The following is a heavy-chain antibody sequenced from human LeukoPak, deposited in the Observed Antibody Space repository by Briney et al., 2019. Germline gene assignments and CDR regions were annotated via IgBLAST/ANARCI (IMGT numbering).Heavy chain of an antibody. Sequence: SETLSLTCTVSGGSISSSSYYWGWIRQPPGKGLEWIGSIYYSGSTYYNPSLKSRVTISVDTSKNQFSLKLSSVTAADTPVYYCARPQRGDWGQGTLVTVSS. D-gene: IGHD6-25*01. V-gene: IGHV4-39*07. CDR1: GGSISSSSYY. CDR2: IYYSGST. J-gene: IGHJ4*02. CDR3: ARPQRGD.